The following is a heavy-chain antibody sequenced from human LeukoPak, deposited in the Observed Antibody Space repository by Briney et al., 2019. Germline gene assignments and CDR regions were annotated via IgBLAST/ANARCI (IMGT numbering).Heavy chain of an antibody. CDR1: GFTFNTYG. J-gene: IGHJ4*02. CDR2: IRYDGSYK. Sequence: PGGSLRLSCAASGFTFNTYGMHWVRQAPGKGLEWVAFIRYDGSYKYYADSVKGRFTISRDNSKNTLYLQMNSLRADDTAVYYCARGSRRVGTTRYALTIFDSWGQGTLVTVSS. V-gene: IGHV3-30*02. D-gene: IGHD1-1*01. CDR3: ARGSRRVGTTRYALTIFDS.